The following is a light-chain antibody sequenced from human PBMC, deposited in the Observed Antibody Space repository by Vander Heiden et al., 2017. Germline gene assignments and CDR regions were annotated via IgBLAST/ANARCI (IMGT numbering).Light chain of an antibody. CDR1: LLGDKF. CDR3: QAWDSSTVV. V-gene: IGLV3-1*01. J-gene: IGLJ3*02. Sequence: SAELSQPPSVSVSPGQTATIPCSGDLLGDKFACWYQQKPGQSPVLVIYHDFKRPSGIPARFSASTSGNTATLTISGTQSIDEADYYCQAWDSSTVVFGGGTKLTVL. CDR2: HDF.